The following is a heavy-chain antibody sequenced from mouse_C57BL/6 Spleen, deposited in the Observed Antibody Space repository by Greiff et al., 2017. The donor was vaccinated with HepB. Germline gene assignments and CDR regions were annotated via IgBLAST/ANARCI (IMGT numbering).Heavy chain of an antibody. CDR2: ISSGGSYT. D-gene: IGHD1-1*01. CDR3: AKHEPRIYYCSIDF. CDR1: GFTFSSYG. Sequence: EVKVVESGGDLVKPGGSLKLSCAASGFTFSSYGMSWVRQTPDKRLEWVATISSGGSYTYYPDSVKGRFTISRDNAKNTLYLQMSSLKSEDTAVYYCAKHEPRIYYCSIDFWGTGTTVTVSS. J-gene: IGHJ1*03. V-gene: IGHV5-6*01.